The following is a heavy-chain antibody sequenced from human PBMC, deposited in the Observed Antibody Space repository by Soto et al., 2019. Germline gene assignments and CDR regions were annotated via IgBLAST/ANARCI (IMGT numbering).Heavy chain of an antibody. CDR1: GGSISSSSYY. J-gene: IGHJ3*02. Sequence: SETLSLTCTVSGGSISSSSYYWGWIRQPPGKGLEWIGSIYYSGSTYYNPSLKSRVTISVDTSKNQFSLKLSSVTAADTAVYYCARLITYFPSYYYGSEVYGGAFDIWGQGTMVTVSS. CDR3: ARLITYFPSYYYGSEVYGGAFDI. D-gene: IGHD3-10*01. CDR2: IYYSGST. V-gene: IGHV4-39*01.